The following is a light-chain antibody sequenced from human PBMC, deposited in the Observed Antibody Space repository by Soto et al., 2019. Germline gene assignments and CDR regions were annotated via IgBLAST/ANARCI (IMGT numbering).Light chain of an antibody. CDR2: GNT. J-gene: IGLJ1*01. V-gene: IGLV1-40*01. CDR1: SSNIGAGCE. Sequence: QSVLTQPPSVSGAPGQRVTISCTGCSSNIGAGCEVHWYQHLPGKAPKLPIYGNTNRPSGVPDRFSGSKSGTSASLAITGLQAEDEDDYYCQSYDSSLSAYYVFGGATKVTV. CDR3: QSYDSSLSAYYV.